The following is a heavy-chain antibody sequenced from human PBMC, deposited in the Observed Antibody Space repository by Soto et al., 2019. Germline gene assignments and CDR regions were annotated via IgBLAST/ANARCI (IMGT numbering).Heavy chain of an antibody. V-gene: IGHV1-18*01. CDR2: TSAYNGNT. CDR3: AGWQWVVGGYYDGMDV. J-gene: IGHJ6*02. CDR1: GYTFTSYG. Sequence: QVQLVQSGAEVKKPGASVKVSCKASGYTFTSYGISWVRQAPGQGLEWMGWTSAYNGNTNYAQKLQGRVTMTTDTSTSRAYMGLRSMRSDDTAVYYCAGWQWVVGGYYDGMDVWGQGTTVTVSS. D-gene: IGHD6-19*01.